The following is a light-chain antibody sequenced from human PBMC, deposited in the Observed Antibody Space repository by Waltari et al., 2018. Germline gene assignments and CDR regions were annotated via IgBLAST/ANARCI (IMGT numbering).Light chain of an antibody. CDR2: DDR. Sequence: SYVLTQPPSVSVAPGQTATITCGGTNIGYYSVTWYQQRPGQAPVLFVHDDRDRPSGIPERFSGSTSGKSATLTITRVEAGDEADYYCQVWDSRSDHVVFGGGTKLTVL. CDR1: NIGYYS. J-gene: IGLJ2*01. V-gene: IGLV3-21*02. CDR3: QVWDSRSDHVV.